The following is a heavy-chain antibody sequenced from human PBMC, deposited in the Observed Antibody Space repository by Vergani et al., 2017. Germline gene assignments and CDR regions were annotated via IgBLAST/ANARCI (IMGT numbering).Heavy chain of an antibody. J-gene: IGHJ4*02. D-gene: IGHD3-3*01. V-gene: IGHV4-31*03. Sequence: QVQLQESGPGLVKPSQTLSLTCTVSGGSISSGGYYWSWIRRHPGKGLEWIGYTYYSGSTYYNPSLKSRVTISVDPSKNQFSLKLSSVTAADTAVYYCARGRTIFGVTYFDYWGQGTLVTVSS. CDR3: ARGRTIFGVTYFDY. CDR1: GGSISSGGYY. CDR2: TYYSGST.